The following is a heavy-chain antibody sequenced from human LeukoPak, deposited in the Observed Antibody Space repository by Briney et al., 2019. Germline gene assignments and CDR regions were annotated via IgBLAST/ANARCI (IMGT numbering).Heavy chain of an antibody. CDR3: ARDPALVRANWYFDP. CDR1: GASITNSNTY. J-gene: IGHJ2*01. CDR2: VSYSGST. V-gene: IGHV4-31*03. D-gene: IGHD3-10*01. Sequence: SETLSLTCTVSGASITNSNTYWTWIRQFPGKGLEWIGYVSYSGSTLYNPSLRSRVIISSDTSKNQSFLKLNSVTAADRALYFCARDPALVRANWYFDPWGRGILVTVSS.